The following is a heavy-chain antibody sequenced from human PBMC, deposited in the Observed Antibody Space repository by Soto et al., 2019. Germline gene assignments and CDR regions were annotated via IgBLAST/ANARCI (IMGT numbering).Heavy chain of an antibody. CDR1: GGSFSGYY. CDR3: ARSDGRY. J-gene: IGHJ4*01. CDR2: INHSGST. V-gene: IGHV4-34*01. Sequence: PSETLSLTCAVYGGSFSGYYWNWIRQPPGKGLEWIGEINHSGSTNYNPSLKSRVTISVDTSKNQFSLKLSSVTAADTAVYYCARSDGRYWGQEPWSPSPQ.